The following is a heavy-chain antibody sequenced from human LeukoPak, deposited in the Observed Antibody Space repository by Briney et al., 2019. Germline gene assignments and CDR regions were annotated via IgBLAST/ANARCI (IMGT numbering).Heavy chain of an antibody. V-gene: IGHV4-59*08. J-gene: IGHJ3*02. Sequence: MTSETLSLTCTVSGGSISSYYWSWIRQPPGKGLEWIGYIYYSGSTNYNPSLKSRVTISVDTSKNQFSLKLSSVTAADTAVYYCARHTYDSSGYYSDAFDIWGQGTMVTVSS. D-gene: IGHD3-22*01. CDR1: GGSISSYY. CDR3: ARHTYDSSGYYSDAFDI. CDR2: IYYSGST.